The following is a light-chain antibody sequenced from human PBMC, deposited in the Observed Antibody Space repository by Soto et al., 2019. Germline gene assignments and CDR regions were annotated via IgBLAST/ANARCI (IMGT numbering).Light chain of an antibody. V-gene: IGLV2-14*01. J-gene: IGLJ1*01. CDR3: SSYTSTSTPGV. CDR1: SSDIGAYNY. CDR2: GVS. Sequence: QSALTQPASVSGSPGQSITISCNGSSSDIGAYNYVSWYQQNPGKAPKLMIYGVSNRPSGVSNRFSGSKSGNTASLTISGLQAEDEADYYCSSYTSTSTPGVFGTGTKLTVL.